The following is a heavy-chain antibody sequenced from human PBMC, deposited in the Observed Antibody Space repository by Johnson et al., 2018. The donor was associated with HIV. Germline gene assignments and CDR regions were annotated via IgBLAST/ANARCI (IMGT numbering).Heavy chain of an antibody. CDR3: AREGGGSNEDDAFDI. CDR1: GFNLDDYG. CDR2: VNWNADTT. V-gene: IGHV3-20*04. J-gene: IGHJ3*02. Sequence: MLLVESGGTVVRPGGSLRLSCAASGFNLDDYGMSWVRQAPGKGLEWVSGVNWNADTTSYAGSVKGRFTISRDTAKKSLYLQMNSLRVEDTALYYCAREGGGSNEDDAFDIWGQGTMVTVSS. D-gene: IGHD1-26*01.